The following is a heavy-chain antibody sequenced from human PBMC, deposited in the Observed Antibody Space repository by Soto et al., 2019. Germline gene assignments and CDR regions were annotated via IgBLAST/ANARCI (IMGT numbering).Heavy chain of an antibody. CDR1: GFTFSSSG. D-gene: IGHD3-16*01. Sequence: GGSLRLSCAASGFTFSSSGMHWVRQAPGKGLEWVAFISYDGSSQYYLDSVKGRFTISRDNSKNTLYLQMNSLRAEDTAVYYCAKDANDYIWEYYFDYRGQGTLVTVSS. CDR3: AKDANDYIWEYYFDY. V-gene: IGHV3-30*18. CDR2: ISYDGSSQ. J-gene: IGHJ4*02.